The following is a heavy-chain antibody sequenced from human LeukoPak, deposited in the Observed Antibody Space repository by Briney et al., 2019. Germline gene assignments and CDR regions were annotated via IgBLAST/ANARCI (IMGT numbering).Heavy chain of an antibody. Sequence: ASVKVSCKVSGYTLTELSMHWVRQAPGKGLEWMGGFDPEDGETIYAQKFQGRVTMTRDTSISTAYMELSRLRSDDTAVYYCARGPPWDVWGKGTTVTVSS. J-gene: IGHJ6*04. V-gene: IGHV1-24*01. CDR1: GYTLTELS. CDR3: ARGPPWDV. CDR2: FDPEDGET.